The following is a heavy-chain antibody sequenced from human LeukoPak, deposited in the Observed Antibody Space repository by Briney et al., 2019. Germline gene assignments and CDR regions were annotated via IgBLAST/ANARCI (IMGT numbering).Heavy chain of an antibody. CDR1: RYTFTGYY. J-gene: IGHJ6*03. D-gene: IGHD2-2*01. Sequence: ASVKLSCKASRYTFTGYYMHWVRQAPGQGLEWMGWINPNSGGTNYAQKFQGRVTMTRDTSISTAYMELSRLRSDDTAVYYCARVASRHCSSTSCYFPLRYYYYYMDVWGKGTTVTISS. CDR3: ARVASRHCSSTSCYFPLRYYYYYMDV. V-gene: IGHV1-2*02. CDR2: INPNSGGT.